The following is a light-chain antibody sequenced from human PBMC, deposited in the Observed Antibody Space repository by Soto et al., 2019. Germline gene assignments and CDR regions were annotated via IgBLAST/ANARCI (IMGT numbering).Light chain of an antibody. J-gene: IGKJ1*01. CDR1: QSISSW. CDR2: DAS. Sequence: DIQMTQSPSTLSASVGDRVTITCRASQSISSWLAWYQQKPGKAPKLLIYDASSLESGVPSRFSGSGSGTEFTLTISSLQPDDFATYYCQQYNSYSWWAFAQGTKVEIK. CDR3: QQYNSYSWWA. V-gene: IGKV1-5*01.